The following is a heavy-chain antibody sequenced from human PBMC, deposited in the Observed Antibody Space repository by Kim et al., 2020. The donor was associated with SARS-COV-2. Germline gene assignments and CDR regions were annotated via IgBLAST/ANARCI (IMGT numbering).Heavy chain of an antibody. J-gene: IGHJ6*02. D-gene: IGHD3-16*02. CDR1: GYTFTSYA. CDR3: ARDLYPAGPMDV. V-gene: IGHV1-3*01. Sequence: ASVKVSCKASGYTFTSYAMHWVRQAPGQRLEWMGWINAGNGNTKYSQKFQGRVTITRDTSASTAYMELSSLRSEDTAVYYCARDLYPAGPMDVWGQGTTVTVSS. CDR2: INAGNGNT.